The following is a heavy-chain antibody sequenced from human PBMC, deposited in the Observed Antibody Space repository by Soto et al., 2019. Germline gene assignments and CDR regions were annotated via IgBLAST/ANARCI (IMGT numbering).Heavy chain of an antibody. CDR3: ASSSGGSWFSLFQTTPEYYYYMDV. J-gene: IGHJ6*03. Sequence: ASVKVSCKASGGTFSSYTISWVRQAPGQGLEWMGRIIPILGIANYAQKFQGRVTITADKSTSTAYMELSSLRSEDTAVYYCASSSGGSWFSLFQTTPEYYYYMDVWGKGTTVTVSS. D-gene: IGHD2-15*01. CDR2: IIPILGIA. CDR1: GGTFSSYT. V-gene: IGHV1-69*02.